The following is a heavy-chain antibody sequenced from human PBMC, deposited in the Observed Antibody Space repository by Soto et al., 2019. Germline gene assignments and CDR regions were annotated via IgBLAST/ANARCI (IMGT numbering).Heavy chain of an antibody. J-gene: IGHJ5*01. CDR1: GFTFSSYG. V-gene: IGHV3-30*18. CDR2: ISYDGSNK. Sequence: QVQLVESGGGVVQPGRSLRLSCAASGFTFSSYGMHWVRQAPGKGLEWVAVISYDGSNKYYADSVKGRFTISRDNSKNTLYLQMNSLRAEDTAVYYCAQDRDSSRWYDSWGQGTLVTVSS. CDR3: AQDRDSSRWYDS. D-gene: IGHD6-19*01.